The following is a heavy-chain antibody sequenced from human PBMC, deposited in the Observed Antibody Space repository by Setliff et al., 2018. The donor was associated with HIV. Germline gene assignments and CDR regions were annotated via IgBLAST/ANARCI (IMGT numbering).Heavy chain of an antibody. CDR1: GGSISSGGYF. CDR3: ARGCSGGTCTSDAFDI. J-gene: IGHJ3*02. CDR2: YYITGDT. Sequence: SETLSLTCTVSGGSISSGGYFWSWIRQPAGKGLEWIGHYYITGDTNYNPSLKSRVSISVDTSKNQFSLKLNSVTAADTAVYYCARGCSGGTCTSDAFDIWGQGTMVTVS. D-gene: IGHD2-15*01. V-gene: IGHV4-61*09.